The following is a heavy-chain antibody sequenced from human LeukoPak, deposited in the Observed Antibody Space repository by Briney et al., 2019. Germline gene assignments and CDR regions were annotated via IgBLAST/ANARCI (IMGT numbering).Heavy chain of an antibody. CDR2: IYYSGST. D-gene: IGHD3-3*01. CDR1: GGSISSYY. V-gene: IGHV4-59*01. Sequence: PSQTLSLTCTVSGGSISSYYWSWIRQPPGKGLEWIRYIYYSGSTNYNPSLKSRVTISVDTSKNQFSLKLSSVTAADTAVYYCARAPYDFWSGYYRSYYYYYMDVWGKGTTVTVSS. J-gene: IGHJ6*03. CDR3: ARAPYDFWSGYYRSYYYYYMDV.